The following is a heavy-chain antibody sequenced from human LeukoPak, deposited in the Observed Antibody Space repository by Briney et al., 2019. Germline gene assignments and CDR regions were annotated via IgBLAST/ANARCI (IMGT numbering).Heavy chain of an antibody. CDR2: IYTSGST. J-gene: IGHJ4*02. V-gene: IGHV4-4*09. Sequence: SETLSLTCTVSGGSISSYYWSWIRQPPGKGLEWIGYIYTSGSTNYNPSLKSRVTISVDTSRNQFSLKLSSVTAADTAVYSCARHALYYYGSGSYYNPFDYWGQGTLVTVSS. CDR1: GGSISSYY. CDR3: ARHALYYYGSGSYYNPFDY. D-gene: IGHD3-10*01.